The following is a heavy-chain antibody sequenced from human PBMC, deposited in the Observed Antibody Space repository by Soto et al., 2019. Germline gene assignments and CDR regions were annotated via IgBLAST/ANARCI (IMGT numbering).Heavy chain of an antibody. CDR3: ARGPAGTGAAGSPNYYYPMDV. D-gene: IGHD6-13*01. J-gene: IGHJ6*02. CDR1: GFTFNDHY. Sequence: EVQLVESGGGLVQPGGSLRLSCAASGFTFNDHYMEWVRQAPGKGLEWVGRSRNKANSYTTVYAASVEGRFTISRDDSKNSLYLQMNSLKTEDTAVYYCARGPAGTGAAGSPNYYYPMDVWGHGTTVTVSS. CDR2: SRNKANSYTT. V-gene: IGHV3-72*01.